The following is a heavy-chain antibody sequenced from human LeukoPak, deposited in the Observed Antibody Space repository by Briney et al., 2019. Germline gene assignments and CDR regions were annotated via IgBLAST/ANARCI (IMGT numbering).Heavy chain of an antibody. CDR2: ISAYNGNT. D-gene: IGHD3-22*01. CDR3: ARDRDSSGYYRGADY. Sequence: ASVKVSCKASGYTFTSYGISWVRRAPGQGLEWMGWISAYNGNTNYAQKLQGRVTMTTDTSTSTAYMELRSLRSDDTAVYYCARDRDSSGYYRGADYWGQGTLVTVSS. CDR1: GYTFTSYG. V-gene: IGHV1-18*01. J-gene: IGHJ4*02.